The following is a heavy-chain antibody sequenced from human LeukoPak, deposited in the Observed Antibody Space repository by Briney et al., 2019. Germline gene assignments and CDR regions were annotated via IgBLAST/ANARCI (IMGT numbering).Heavy chain of an antibody. D-gene: IGHD3-22*01. V-gene: IGHV3-23*01. CDR1: GFTFSSYA. J-gene: IGHJ4*02. Sequence: GGSLRLSCAASGFTFSSYAMSWVRQAPGKGLEWVSRISGSGGSTYYADSVKGRFTISRDNYKNTLYLQMNSLRAEDTAVYYCAKDYDSSGYYPDYWGQGTLVTVSS. CDR2: ISGSGGST. CDR3: AKDYDSSGYYPDY.